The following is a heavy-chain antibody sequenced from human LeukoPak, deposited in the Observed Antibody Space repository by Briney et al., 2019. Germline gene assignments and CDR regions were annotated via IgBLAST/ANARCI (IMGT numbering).Heavy chain of an antibody. D-gene: IGHD4-17*01. V-gene: IGHV4-59*01. CDR3: ARVFGDYAYGSMAFDI. J-gene: IGHJ3*02. CDR1: GGSISSYY. CDR2: IYYSGST. Sequence: SETLSLTCTVSGGSISSYYWSWIRQPPGKGLEWIGYIYYSGSTNYNPSLKSRVAISVDTSKNQFSLKLSSVTAADTAVYYCARVFGDYAYGSMAFDIWGQGTMVTVSS.